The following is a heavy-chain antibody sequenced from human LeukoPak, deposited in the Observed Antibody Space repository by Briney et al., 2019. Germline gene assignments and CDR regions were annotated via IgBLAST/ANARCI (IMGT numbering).Heavy chain of an antibody. D-gene: IGHD5-18*01. V-gene: IGHV3-30-3*01. Sequence: GGSLRLSCAASGFTFSSYAMHWVRQAPGKGLEWVAVISYDGSNKYYADSVKGRFTISRDNSKNTLYLQMNSLRSEDTAVYYCARGGYSYGYGDWGQGTLVTVSS. J-gene: IGHJ4*02. CDR1: GFTFSSYA. CDR3: ARGGYSYGYGD. CDR2: ISYDGSNK.